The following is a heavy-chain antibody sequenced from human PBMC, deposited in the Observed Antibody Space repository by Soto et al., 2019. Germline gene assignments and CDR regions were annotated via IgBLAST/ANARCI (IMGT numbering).Heavy chain of an antibody. CDR1: GFTFDDYA. V-gene: IGHV3-9*01. CDR2: ISGNSGSI. CDR3: AKDGYSSWSPSKFDY. Sequence: EVQLVESGGGLVQPGRSLRLSCAASGFTFDDYAMHWVRQPPGKGLEWVAGISGNSGSIGYADSVKGRFTISRDNAKNSLYLQMNSVRAEDTALYYCAKDGYSSWSPSKFDYWGQGTLVIVSS. D-gene: IGHD6-13*01. J-gene: IGHJ4*02.